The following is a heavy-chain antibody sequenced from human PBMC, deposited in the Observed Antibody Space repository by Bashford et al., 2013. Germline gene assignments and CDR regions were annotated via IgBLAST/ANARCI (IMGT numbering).Heavy chain of an antibody. J-gene: IGHJ3*02. Sequence: SSETLSLTCAVSGFSISSGYYWGWIRQHPGKGLEWIGYIYYSGSTYYNPSLKSRVTISVDTSKNQFSLKLSSVTAADTAVYYCARAEGIYCSSTSCQTTLHAFDIWGQGTMVTVSS. CDR1: GFSISSGYY. CDR3: ARAEGIYCSSTSCQTTLHAFDI. CDR2: IYYSGST. D-gene: IGHD2-2*01. V-gene: IGHV4-31*11.